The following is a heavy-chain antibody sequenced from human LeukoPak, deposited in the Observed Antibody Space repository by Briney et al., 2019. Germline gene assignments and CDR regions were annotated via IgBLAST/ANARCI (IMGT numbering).Heavy chain of an antibody. CDR2: INHSGST. CDR1: GGSISSYY. D-gene: IGHD1-26*01. Sequence: PSETLSLTCTVSGGSISSYYWSWIRQPPGKGLEWIGEINHSGSTNYNPSLKSRVTISVDTSKNQFSLKLSSVTAADTAVYYCAREGIVGATGHFDYWGQGTLVTVSS. V-gene: IGHV4-34*01. J-gene: IGHJ4*02. CDR3: AREGIVGATGHFDY.